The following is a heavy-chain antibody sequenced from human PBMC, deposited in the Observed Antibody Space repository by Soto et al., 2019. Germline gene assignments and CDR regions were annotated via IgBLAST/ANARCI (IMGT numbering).Heavy chain of an antibody. Sequence: QAQLVQSGAEVKKPGASVKVSCKASGYTFYSHSISWVRQAPGQGLEWMGRINGDYGNTQYAQKFRGRVTMTTDTSTTTVYMELRKLRSDDTAVYYCARCIHGEYYYGMDVWGQGTTVTVSS. D-gene: IGHD5-18*01. CDR3: ARCIHGEYYYGMDV. CDR1: GYTFYSHS. J-gene: IGHJ6*02. V-gene: IGHV1-18*01. CDR2: INGDYGNT.